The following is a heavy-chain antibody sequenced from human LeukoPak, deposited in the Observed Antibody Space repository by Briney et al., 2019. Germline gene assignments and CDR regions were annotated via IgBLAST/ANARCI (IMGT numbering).Heavy chain of an antibody. CDR2: IFYTGNT. D-gene: IGHD3-22*01. V-gene: IGHV4-39*07. J-gene: IGHJ4*02. Sequence: SETLSLTCSVSGGSIISSSYYWGWIRQPPGKRLEWIGSIFYTGNTNYNPSLKSRVTMSVDTSKNQFSLKLSSVTAADTAVYYCARGYYDSSGYYYPNDYWGQGTLVTVSS. CDR1: GGSIISSSYY. CDR3: ARGYYDSSGYYYPNDY.